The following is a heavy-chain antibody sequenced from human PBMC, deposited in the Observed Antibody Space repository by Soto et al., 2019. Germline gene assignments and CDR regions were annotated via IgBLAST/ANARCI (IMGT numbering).Heavy chain of an antibody. CDR2: ISGSGGST. CDR3: AKDPKLRGVTAPCY. J-gene: IGHJ4*02. CDR1: GFTFSSYA. Sequence: GGSLRLSCAASGFTFSSYAMSWVRQAPGKGLEWVSAISGSGGSTYYADSVKGRFTISRDNSKNTLYLQMNSLRAEDTAVYYCAKDPKLRGVTAPCYWGQGTLVTVSS. V-gene: IGHV3-23*01. D-gene: IGHD3-10*01.